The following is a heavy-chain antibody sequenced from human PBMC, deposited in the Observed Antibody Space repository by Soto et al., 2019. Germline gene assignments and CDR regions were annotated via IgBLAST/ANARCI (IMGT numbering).Heavy chain of an antibody. J-gene: IGHJ2*01. Sequence: EVQLVESGGGLVQPGGSLRLSCAASGFTFSSYWMSWVRQAPGKGLEWVANIKQDGSEKYYVDSVKGRFTISRDNAKNSLYLQMNSLRAEDTAVYYCARGADFWSGYSIYWYFDLWGRGTLVTVSS. CDR3: ARGADFWSGYSIYWYFDL. CDR2: IKQDGSEK. CDR1: GFTFSSYW. D-gene: IGHD3-3*01. V-gene: IGHV3-7*05.